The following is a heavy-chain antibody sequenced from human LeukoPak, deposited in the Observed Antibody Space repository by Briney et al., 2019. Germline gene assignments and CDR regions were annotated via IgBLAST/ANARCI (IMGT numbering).Heavy chain of an antibody. J-gene: IGHJ4*02. D-gene: IGHD6-13*01. CDR2: IRSKAYGGTT. V-gene: IGHV3-49*03. CDR3: TRDLGYSSSKPDY. Sequence: LSLTCAVSGYSISSGYYWGWIRQPPGKGLEWVGFIRSKAYGGTTEYAASVKGRFTISRDDSKSIAYLQMNSLKTEDTAVYYCTRDLGYSSSKPDYWGQGTLVTVSS. CDR1: GYSISSGYY.